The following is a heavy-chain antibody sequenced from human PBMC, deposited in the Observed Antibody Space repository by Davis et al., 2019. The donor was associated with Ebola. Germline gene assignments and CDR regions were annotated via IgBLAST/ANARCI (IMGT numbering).Heavy chain of an antibody. V-gene: IGHV3-33*01. D-gene: IGHD1-26*01. J-gene: IGHJ6*02. CDR3: ARDGPVGAILYGMDV. CDR2: IWYDGSDK. CDR1: GFTFSSYG. Sequence: GGSLRLSCAASGFTFSSYGMHWVRQAPGKGLEWVAIIWYDGSDKYYAGSVKGRFTISRDNAKNSLYLQMNSLRDEDTAVYYCARDGPVGAILYGMDVWGQGTTVTVSS.